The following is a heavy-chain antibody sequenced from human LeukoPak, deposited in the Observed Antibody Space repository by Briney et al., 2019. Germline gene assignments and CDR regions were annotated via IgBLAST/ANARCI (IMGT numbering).Heavy chain of an antibody. Sequence: GGSLRLSCAASRFRFSDSWMSWVRQAPRKGLEWVSYISSSSSIIYYADSVKGRFTVSRDNAQNSLHLQMNSLRAEDTAVYYCAREPRSYGFDYWGQGTLVTVSS. CDR1: RFRFSDSW. D-gene: IGHD1-26*01. J-gene: IGHJ4*02. CDR3: AREPRSYGFDY. CDR2: ISSSSSII. V-gene: IGHV3-48*01.